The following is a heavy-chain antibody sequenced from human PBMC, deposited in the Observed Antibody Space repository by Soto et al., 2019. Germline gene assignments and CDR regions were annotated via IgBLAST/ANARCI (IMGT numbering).Heavy chain of an antibody. D-gene: IGHD2-15*01. Sequence: EVQLVESGGGLVQPGGSLRLSCAASGFTFSTYWMSWVRQAPGQGLEWVANIKQDGSEKYYVDSVKGRFTFSRDNAKNSLYLQMNSLRAEDTAVYYCASYMRRYCSGGSCYDAEYFQHWGQGTLVTVSS. CDR1: GFTFSTYW. J-gene: IGHJ1*01. CDR2: IKQDGSEK. V-gene: IGHV3-7*01. CDR3: ASYMRRYCSGGSCYDAEYFQH.